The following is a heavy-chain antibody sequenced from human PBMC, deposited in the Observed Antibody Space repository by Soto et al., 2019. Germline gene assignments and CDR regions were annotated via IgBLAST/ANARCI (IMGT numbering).Heavy chain of an antibody. D-gene: IGHD5-18*01. Sequence: QVQLVESGGGVVQPGRSLRLSCAASGFTFSSYGMHWVRQAPGKGLEWVAVIWYDGSNKYYADSVKGRFTISRDNSKNTLYLQMNSLRAEDTAVYYCARGEGYSYGCFDYWGQGTLVTVSS. CDR3: ARGEGYSYGCFDY. J-gene: IGHJ4*02. CDR2: IWYDGSNK. CDR1: GFTFSSYG. V-gene: IGHV3-33*01.